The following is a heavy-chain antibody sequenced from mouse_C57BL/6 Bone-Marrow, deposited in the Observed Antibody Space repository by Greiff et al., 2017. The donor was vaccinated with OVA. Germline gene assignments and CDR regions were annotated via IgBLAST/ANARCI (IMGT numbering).Heavy chain of an antibody. CDR1: GYTFTSYW. CDR2: IDPSGSYT. D-gene: IGHD3-3*01. V-gene: IGHV1-50*01. Sequence: VQLQQPGAELVKPGASVKLSCKASGYTFTSYWMQWVKQRPGQGLEWIGEIDPSGSYTNYNQKFKGKATLTVDTSSSTAYMQLSSLTSEDSAVYDSEREKGRDYWGQGTTLTVSS. CDR3: EREKGRDY. J-gene: IGHJ2*01.